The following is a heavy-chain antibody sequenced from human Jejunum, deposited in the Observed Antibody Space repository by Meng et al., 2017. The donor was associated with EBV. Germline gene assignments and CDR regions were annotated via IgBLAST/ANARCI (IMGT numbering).Heavy chain of an antibody. Sequence: EVQLLVVGGGLVQPGGALSLSCVASGFTLSAYAMSWVRQAPGKGLEWVSHVSGTGGSTYYADSVKGRFTASRDNSKNMLFLQMNSLRADDTAIYYCVRDGYNYIPFDYWGQGTLVTVSS. CDR1: GFTLSAYA. D-gene: IGHD5-24*01. CDR2: VSGTGGST. V-gene: IGHV3-23*01. J-gene: IGHJ4*02. CDR3: VRDGYNYIPFDY.